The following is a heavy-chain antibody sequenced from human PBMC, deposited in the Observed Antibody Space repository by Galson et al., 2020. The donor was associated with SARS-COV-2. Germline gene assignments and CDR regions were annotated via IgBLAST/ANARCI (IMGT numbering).Heavy chain of an antibody. D-gene: IGHD3-3*01. CDR2: IYKSGNT. Sequence: SETLSLTCTVSGASISSGSYYWSWIRQPAGKGLEWIGRIYKSGNTNYNPSLWSQVTISVDTSKNQFSLKLTSVTAAYTAMYYCARGNSPCVTIFGVLTGTCGMDVWGQGTTVTVSS. J-gene: IGHJ6*02. CDR1: GASISSGSYY. V-gene: IGHV4-61*02. CDR3: ARGNSPCVTIFGVLTGTCGMDV.